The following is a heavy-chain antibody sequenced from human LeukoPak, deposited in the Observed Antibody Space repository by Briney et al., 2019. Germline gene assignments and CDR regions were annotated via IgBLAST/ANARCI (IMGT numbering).Heavy chain of an antibody. V-gene: IGHV1-2*02. CDR3: ARDKFLGYYYYYMDV. D-gene: IGHD1-26*01. J-gene: IGHJ6*03. Sequence: YAQKFRGRVTMTRDTSIGTAYMELSSLKSDDTAVYYCARDKFLGYYYYYMDVWGQGTSVTVFS.